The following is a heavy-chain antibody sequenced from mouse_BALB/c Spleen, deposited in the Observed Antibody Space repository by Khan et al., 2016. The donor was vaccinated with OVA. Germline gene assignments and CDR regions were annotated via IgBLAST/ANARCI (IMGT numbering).Heavy chain of an antibody. CDR2: INSGGSFT. D-gene: IGHD2-3*01. V-gene: IGHV5-9-3*01. CDR3: ARQAIDEDYYLYAMDF. Sequence: EVELVESGGGLVKPGGSLKLSCAASGFTFSRYAMSWVRQTPEKRLEWVATINSGGSFTYYPDSVKGRFTISRDKAKNTLFLQMSSLRSEDTAMYYCARQAIDEDYYLYAMDFWGQGTSVTVSS. CDR1: GFTFSRYA. J-gene: IGHJ4*01.